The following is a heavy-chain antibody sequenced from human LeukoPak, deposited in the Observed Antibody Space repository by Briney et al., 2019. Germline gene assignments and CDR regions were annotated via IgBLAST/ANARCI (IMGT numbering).Heavy chain of an antibody. D-gene: IGHD3-3*01. Sequence: PSETLSLTCAVSGASMRDHYWTWIRQPPGKGLEWIGNIYYMLNANSYNPSLKSRVSISMDTPGTQFSLKLNSVTAADTAVYYCARDIHSRYYDFWSGYSQANWFDPWGQGTLVTVSS. CDR1: GASMRDHY. CDR3: ARDIHSRYYDFWSGYSQANWFDP. CDR2: IYYMLNA. J-gene: IGHJ5*02. V-gene: IGHV4-59*11.